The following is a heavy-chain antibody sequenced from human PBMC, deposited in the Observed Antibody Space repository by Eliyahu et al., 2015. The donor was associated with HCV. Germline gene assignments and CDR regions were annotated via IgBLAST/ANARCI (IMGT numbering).Heavy chain of an antibody. CDR2: MYPSGST. V-gene: IGHV4-4*07. CDR3: ARVIDGDYVDS. D-gene: IGHD4-17*01. J-gene: IGHJ4*02. Sequence: KPSETLSLTCTVSGASISSYYWSWIRQPAGKGLEWIGRMYPSGSTNYNPSLKSRVTMSLDTSKNQFSLKVTSVTAADTAVYYCARVIDGDYVDSWGQDPLVTVSS. CDR1: GASISSYY.